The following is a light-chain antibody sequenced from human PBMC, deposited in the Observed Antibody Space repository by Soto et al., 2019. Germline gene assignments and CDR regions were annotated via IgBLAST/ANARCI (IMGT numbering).Light chain of an antibody. CDR2: LGS. V-gene: IGKV2-28*01. CDR3: MQALEMRT. Sequence: DIVMTQSPLSLTVTPGEPASISCSSSKSLLYSNGYNYLDWYLQRPGQPPQLLIYLGSNRASGVPDRFSGSGSGTDFTLKISRVEAEDVGIYYCMQALEMRTFGQGTKVEIK. CDR1: KSLLYSNGYNY. J-gene: IGKJ1*01.